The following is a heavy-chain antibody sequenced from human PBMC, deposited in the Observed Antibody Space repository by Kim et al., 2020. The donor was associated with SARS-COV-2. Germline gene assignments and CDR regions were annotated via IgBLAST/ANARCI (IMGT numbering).Heavy chain of an antibody. Sequence: YVGTVKGRFTMSRDNAKNSRYLQMSSLRTEETAIYYCAALDSVQVPGGIWGQGTLVTVSS. J-gene: IGHJ4*02. CDR3: AALDSVQVPGGI. D-gene: IGHD3-10*01. V-gene: IGHV3-7*01.